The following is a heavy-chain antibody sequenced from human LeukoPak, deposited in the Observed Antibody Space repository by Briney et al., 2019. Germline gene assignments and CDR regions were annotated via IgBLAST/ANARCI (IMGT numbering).Heavy chain of an antibody. D-gene: IGHD5-12*01. CDR3: ARGPDIVATIPHS. CDR1: GGSFSGYY. Sequence: PSETLSLTCAVYGGSFSGYYWSWIRQPPGKGLEWIGEINHSGSTNYNPSLKSRVTISVDTSKDQFSLKLSSVTAADTAVYYCARGPDIVATIPHSWGQGTLVTVSS. J-gene: IGHJ4*02. V-gene: IGHV4-34*01. CDR2: INHSGST.